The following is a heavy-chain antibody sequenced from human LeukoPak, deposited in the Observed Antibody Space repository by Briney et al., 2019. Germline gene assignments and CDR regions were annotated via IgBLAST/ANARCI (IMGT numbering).Heavy chain of an antibody. D-gene: IGHD6-19*01. CDR1: GFTVSSNY. V-gene: IGHV3-66*01. Sequence: GGSLRLSCAASGFTVSSNYMSWVRQAPGKGLEWVSVIYSGGSTYYADSVKGRFTISRDNSKNTLYLQMNSLRAEDTAVYYCARDRVDLSSGWSSYYYGMDVWGQGTTVTVSS. CDR2: IYSGGST. CDR3: ARDRVDLSSGWSSYYYGMDV. J-gene: IGHJ6*02.